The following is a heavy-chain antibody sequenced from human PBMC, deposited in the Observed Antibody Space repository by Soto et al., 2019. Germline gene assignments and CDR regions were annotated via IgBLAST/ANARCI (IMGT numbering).Heavy chain of an antibody. CDR2: ISYDGSNK. V-gene: IGHV3-30-3*01. D-gene: IGHD6-13*01. J-gene: IGHJ4*02. CDR1: GFTFSSYA. Sequence: QVQLVESGGGVVQPGRSLRLSCAASGFTFSSYAMHWVRQAPGKGREWVAVISYDGSNKYYADSVKGRFTISRDNSKNTLYLQMNSLRAEDTAVYYCARVGAAAAGRWFDYWGQGTLVTVSS. CDR3: ARVGAAAAGRWFDY.